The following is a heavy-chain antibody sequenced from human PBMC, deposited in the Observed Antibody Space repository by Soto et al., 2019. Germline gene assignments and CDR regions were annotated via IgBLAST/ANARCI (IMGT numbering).Heavy chain of an antibody. CDR3: ARLYCSASSCYSVGAFDI. Sequence: GGSLRLSCAASGFTFSSYGMHWVRQAPGKXLEWVALIWFDGSDKYYTESVKGRFTISRDNSKSTLYLQMNSLRAEDTAVYYCARLYCSASSCYSVGAFDIRGQGTMVTV. D-gene: IGHD2-15*01. J-gene: IGHJ3*02. CDR1: GFTFSSYG. CDR2: IWFDGSDK. V-gene: IGHV3-33*01.